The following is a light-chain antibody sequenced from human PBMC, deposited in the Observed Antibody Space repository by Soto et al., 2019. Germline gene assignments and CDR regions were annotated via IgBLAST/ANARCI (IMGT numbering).Light chain of an antibody. CDR3: QKYNRAPLT. J-gene: IGKJ4*01. Sequence: DIQMTQSPSSLSASVGDRVTISCRASGDISNSLAWYQRKPGKVPTLLIYGASTLQSGVPSRFSGSGSGTDFTLTISSLQPEDVATYFCQKYNRAPLTFGGGTKVE. CDR1: GDISNS. V-gene: IGKV1-27*01. CDR2: GAS.